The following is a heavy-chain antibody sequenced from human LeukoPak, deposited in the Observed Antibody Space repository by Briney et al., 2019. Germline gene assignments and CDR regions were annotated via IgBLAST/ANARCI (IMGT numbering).Heavy chain of an antibody. CDR3: ARDLGGWNSALDI. CDR1: GFTFSSYA. CDR2: ISYDGSNK. Sequence: GGSLRLSCAASGFTFSSYAMHWVRQAPGKGLEWVAVISYDGSNKYYADSVKGRFTISRDNSKNTLYLQMNSLRAEDTAVYYCARDLGGWNSALDIWGQGTMVTVSS. D-gene: IGHD3-16*01. V-gene: IGHV3-30-3*01. J-gene: IGHJ3*02.